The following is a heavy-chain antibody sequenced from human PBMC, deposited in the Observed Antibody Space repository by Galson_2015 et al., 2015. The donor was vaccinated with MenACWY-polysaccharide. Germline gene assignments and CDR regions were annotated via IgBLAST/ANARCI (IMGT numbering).Heavy chain of an antibody. V-gene: IGHV4-59*01. J-gene: IGHJ4*02. Sequence: ETLSLTCTVSGGSISSYYWSWIWQPPGKGLEWIGYIYSRGSTNYNSSLKSRVTMSVDTSKNQFSLNLRSVTAADTAIYYCARLPGFGQLSDYYFDYWGQGSLVTVSS. CDR2: IYSRGST. CDR1: GGSISSYY. D-gene: IGHD3-10*01. CDR3: ARLPGFGQLSDYYFDY.